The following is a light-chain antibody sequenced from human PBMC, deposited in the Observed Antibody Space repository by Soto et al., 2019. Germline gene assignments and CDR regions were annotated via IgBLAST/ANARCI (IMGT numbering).Light chain of an antibody. CDR3: QLYGSSSTWT. CDR2: AAS. Sequence: EIVLTQSPGTLSLSPGERATLSCRASQSVSSAYLAWYQHKPGQPPTLLIYAASSRVTGIPDRFSGSGSGTDFTLTISRLEPEDFAVYYCQLYGSSSTWTFGQGTKVEIE. J-gene: IGKJ1*01. CDR1: QSVSSAY. V-gene: IGKV3-20*01.